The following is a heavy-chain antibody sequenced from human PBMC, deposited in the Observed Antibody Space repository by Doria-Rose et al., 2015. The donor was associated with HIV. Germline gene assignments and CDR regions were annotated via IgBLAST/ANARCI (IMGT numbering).Heavy chain of an antibody. V-gene: IGHV2-26*01. CDR3: ARIKSSRWYHKYYFDF. J-gene: IGHJ4*02. Sequence: SGPVLVKPTETLTLTCTVSGVSLSSPGMGVSWIRQPPGKALEWLANIFSDDERSYKTSLKSRLTISRGTSISQVVLTMTDMDPVGTATYYCARIKSSRWYHKYYFDFWGQGTLVIVSA. D-gene: IGHD6-13*01. CDR2: IFSDDER. CDR1: GVSLSSPGMG.